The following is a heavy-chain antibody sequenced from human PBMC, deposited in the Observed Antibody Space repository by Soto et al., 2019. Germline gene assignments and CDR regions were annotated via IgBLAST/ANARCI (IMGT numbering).Heavy chain of an antibody. CDR1: GCAISSSSYY. Sequence: PSETLSLTCTVSGCAISSSSYYWGWIPQPPGKGLEWIGSIYYSGSTYYNPSLKSRVTISVDTSKNQFSLKLSSVTAAVTSVYYCARHTPAISISDHWGQGTLVTVSS. J-gene: IGHJ4*02. CDR3: ARHTPAISISDH. CDR2: IYYSGST. D-gene: IGHD2-15*01. V-gene: IGHV4-39*01.